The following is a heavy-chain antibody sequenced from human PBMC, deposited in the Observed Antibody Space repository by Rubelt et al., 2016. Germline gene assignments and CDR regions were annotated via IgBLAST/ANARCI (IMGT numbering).Heavy chain of an antibody. CDR3: ARTSAVTTRKFDY. V-gene: IGHV4-61*05. Sequence: QLQLQESGPGLVKPSETLSLTCTVSGGSISSSSYYWGWIRQPPGKGLDWIGYIYYSGSTNYNPSPKGRVTISVDTSKNQFSLKLSSVTAADTAVYYCARTSAVTTRKFDYWGQGTLVTVSS. CDR1: GGSISSSSYY. D-gene: IGHD4-17*01. J-gene: IGHJ4*02. CDR2: IYYSGST.